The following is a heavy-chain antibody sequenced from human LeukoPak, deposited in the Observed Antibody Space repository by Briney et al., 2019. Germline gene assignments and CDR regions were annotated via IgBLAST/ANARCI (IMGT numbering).Heavy chain of an antibody. CDR2: IKQDGSEK. J-gene: IGHJ4*02. CDR1: GFTFSSYW. Sequence: GGSLRLSCAASGFTFSSYWMSWVRQAPGKGLEWVANIKQDGSEKYYVDSVKGRFTISRDNAKNSLYLQMNSLRAEDTAVYYCARYPKTWIQLWLPCKFDYWGQGTLVTVSS. CDR3: ARYPKTWIQLWLPCKFDY. D-gene: IGHD5-18*01. V-gene: IGHV3-7*01.